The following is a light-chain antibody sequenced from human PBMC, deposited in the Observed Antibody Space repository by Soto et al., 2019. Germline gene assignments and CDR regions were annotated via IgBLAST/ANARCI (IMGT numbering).Light chain of an antibody. CDR3: QKYDSDPRT. V-gene: IGKV1-27*01. CDR1: QGISTF. CDR2: GSS. Sequence: QMTQSPSSLSASVGGRVTITCRASQGISTFLAWYQQKPGKVPKLLIYGSSTLQSGVPSRFSGSGSGTDFTLTISSLQPEDVATYYCQKYDSDPRTFGQGTKVDI. J-gene: IGKJ1*01.